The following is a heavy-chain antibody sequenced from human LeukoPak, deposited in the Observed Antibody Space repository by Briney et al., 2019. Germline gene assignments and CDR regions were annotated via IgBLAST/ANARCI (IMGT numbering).Heavy chain of an antibody. CDR3: ATITYFDYIWGRFVS. CDR2: LSGSGEYT. Sequence: GGFLRLSCAASGFTFSSYAMSWVRQAPGKGLEWVSALSGSGEYTYSADSVKGRLTISRDNSKNMLYLQMNSLRAEDTAVYYCATITYFDYIWGRFVSWGQGTLVTVSS. D-gene: IGHD3-16*01. J-gene: IGHJ4*02. V-gene: IGHV3-23*01. CDR1: GFTFSSYA.